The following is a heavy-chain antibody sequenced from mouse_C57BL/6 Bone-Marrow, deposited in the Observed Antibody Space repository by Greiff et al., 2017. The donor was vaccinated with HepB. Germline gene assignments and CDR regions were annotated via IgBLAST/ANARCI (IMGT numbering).Heavy chain of an antibody. CDR3: ARDLLLRHYYAMDY. Sequence: EVMLVESGGGLVKPGGSLKLSCAASGFTFSSYAMSWVRQTPEKRLEWVATISDGGSYTYYPDNVKGRFTISRDNAKNNLYLQMSHLKSEDTAMYYCARDLLLRHYYAMDYWGQGTSVTVSS. V-gene: IGHV5-4*01. CDR1: GFTFSSYA. D-gene: IGHD1-1*01. J-gene: IGHJ4*01. CDR2: ISDGGSYT.